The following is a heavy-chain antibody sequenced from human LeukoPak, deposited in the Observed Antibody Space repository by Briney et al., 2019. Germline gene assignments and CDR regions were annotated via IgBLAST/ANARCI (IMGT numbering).Heavy chain of an antibody. CDR2: INSDGSST. Sequence: GGSLRLSCAASGITFSNYWMHWVRQAPGKGLVWVSRINSDGSSTGYADSVKGRFTISRDNAKNTLYMQMNSLRAEDTAVYYCARRHDYGGNFPLDYWGQGTLVTVSS. CDR3: ARRHDYGGNFPLDY. V-gene: IGHV3-74*01. CDR1: GITFSNYW. J-gene: IGHJ4*02. D-gene: IGHD4-23*01.